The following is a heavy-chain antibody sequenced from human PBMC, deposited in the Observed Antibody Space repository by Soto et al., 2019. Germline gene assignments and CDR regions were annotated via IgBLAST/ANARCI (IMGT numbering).Heavy chain of an antibody. CDR1: GDTFNSYV. D-gene: IGHD3-16*01. J-gene: IGHJ4*02. CDR2: IIPIIGVT. Sequence: QVQLVQSGAEVKRPGSSVKVSCESSGDTFNSYVISWVRQAPGQGLEWMGGIIPIIGVTHYAQKFQGRVTISARSSTGTAYMELTNLGFEDTALYYFARESLGAKGADHWGQGTLVTVSS. CDR3: ARESLGAKGADH. V-gene: IGHV1-69*17.